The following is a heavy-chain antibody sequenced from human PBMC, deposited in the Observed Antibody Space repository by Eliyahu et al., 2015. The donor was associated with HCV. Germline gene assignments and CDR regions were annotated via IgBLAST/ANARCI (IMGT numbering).Heavy chain of an antibody. CDR3: ARGVKMATPYFDY. CDR2: INHSGST. CDR1: GGSFSGYY. J-gene: IGHJ4*02. Sequence: QVQLQQWGAGLLKPSETLSLTCAVYGGSFSGYYWSWIRQPPGKGLEWIWEINHSGSTNYNPSLKSRVTISVDTSKNQFSLKLSSVTAADTAVYYCARGVKMATPYFDYWGQGTLVTVSS. D-gene: IGHD5-24*01. V-gene: IGHV4-34*01.